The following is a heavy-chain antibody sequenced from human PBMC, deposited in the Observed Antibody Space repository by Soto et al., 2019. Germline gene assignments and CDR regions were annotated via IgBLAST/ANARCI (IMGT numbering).Heavy chain of an antibody. D-gene: IGHD6-19*01. CDR1: GYTLTELS. V-gene: IGHV1-24*01. Sequence: ASVKVSCKVSGYTLTELSMHWVRQAPGKGLEWMGGFDPEDGETIYAQKFQGRVTMTEDTSTDTAYMELSSLRSEDTAVYYCATAGIAVAGTIGRYRGQGTLVTVSS. J-gene: IGHJ4*02. CDR2: FDPEDGET. CDR3: ATAGIAVAGTIGRY.